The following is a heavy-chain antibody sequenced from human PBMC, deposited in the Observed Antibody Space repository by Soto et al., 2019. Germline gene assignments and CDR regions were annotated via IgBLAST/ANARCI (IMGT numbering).Heavy chain of an antibody. J-gene: IGHJ4*02. Sequence: LRLSCAASGFTFSDYAMSWVRQAPGKGLEWVSAISGSGGTTYYADSVKGRFTISRDNSKNTMYLQVNSLRAEDTAIYYCAQVMNSGWYLAYWGQGTLVTVSS. CDR2: ISGSGGTT. CDR3: AQVMNSGWYLAY. CDR1: GFTFSDYA. V-gene: IGHV3-23*01. D-gene: IGHD6-19*01.